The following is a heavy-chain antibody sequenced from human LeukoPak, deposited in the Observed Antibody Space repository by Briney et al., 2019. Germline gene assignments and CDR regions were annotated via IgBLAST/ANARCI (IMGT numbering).Heavy chain of an antibody. CDR3: AKGAGPPWFDP. Sequence: PSETLSLTCTVSGASISSDTYFWSWIRQPAGKGLEWIGRISSTGRTDYNPSLTSRVTISIDTSKNQLSMQLNSVTAADTAVYYCAKGAGPPWFDPWGQGTLVTVSS. CDR2: ISSTGRT. D-gene: IGHD6-19*01. J-gene: IGHJ5*02. CDR1: GASISSDTYF. V-gene: IGHV4-61*02.